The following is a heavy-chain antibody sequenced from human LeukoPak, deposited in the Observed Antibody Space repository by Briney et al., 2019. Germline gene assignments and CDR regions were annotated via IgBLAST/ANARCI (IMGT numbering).Heavy chain of an antibody. CDR2: IYHSGST. D-gene: IGHD2-2*01. V-gene: IGHV4-30-2*01. Sequence: SQTLSLTCTVSGGSISSGGYYWSWIRQPPGKGLEWIGYIYHSGSTYYNPSLKSRVTISVDRSKNQFSLKLSSVTAADTAVYYCARVGSSTSLHYFDYWGQGTLVTVSS. J-gene: IGHJ4*02. CDR3: ARVGSSTSLHYFDY. CDR1: GGSISSGGYY.